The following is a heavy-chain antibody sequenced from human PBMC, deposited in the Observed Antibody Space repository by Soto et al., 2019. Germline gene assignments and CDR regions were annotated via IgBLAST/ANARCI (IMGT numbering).Heavy chain of an antibody. Sequence: GGSLRLSCAASGFTFSSYGMHWVRQAPGKGLEWVAVISYDGSSKYYADSVKGRFTISGDNSKNTLYLQMNSLRPEDTAVYYCAKDPSPNQWEPNWFDPWSQGTLVTVSS. CDR2: ISYDGSSK. CDR1: GFTFSSYG. J-gene: IGHJ5*02. CDR3: AKDPSPNQWEPNWFDP. D-gene: IGHD1-26*01. V-gene: IGHV3-30*18.